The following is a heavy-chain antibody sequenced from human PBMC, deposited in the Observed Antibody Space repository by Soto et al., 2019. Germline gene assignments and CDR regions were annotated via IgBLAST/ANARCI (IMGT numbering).Heavy chain of an antibody. CDR1: GGTFSSYT. J-gene: IGHJ3*02. Sequence: ASVKVSCKASGGTFSSYTISWVRQAPGQGLEWMGRIIPILGIANYAQKFQGRVTITADKSTSTAYMELSSLRSEDTAVYYCARPTYDFWSGYYDAFDIWGQGTMVTVS. CDR3: ARPTYDFWSGYYDAFDI. V-gene: IGHV1-69*02. CDR2: IIPILGIA. D-gene: IGHD3-3*01.